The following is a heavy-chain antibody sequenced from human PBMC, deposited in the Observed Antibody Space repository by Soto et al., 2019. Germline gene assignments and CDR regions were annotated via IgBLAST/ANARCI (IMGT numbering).Heavy chain of an antibody. CDR2: ISPYDGST. J-gene: IGHJ4*02. Sequence: QVQLVQSGAEVKKPGASVKVSCKASGYTFTNYGITWVRQAPGQGLEWMGWISPYDGSTNYAQKRXGXVXMXXDTSKSTADMELRSVVSDDTAVYYCASGSDGGFSYWGQGTLVTVSA. D-gene: IGHD4-17*01. CDR3: ASGSDGGFSY. V-gene: IGHV1-18*01. CDR1: GYTFTNYG.